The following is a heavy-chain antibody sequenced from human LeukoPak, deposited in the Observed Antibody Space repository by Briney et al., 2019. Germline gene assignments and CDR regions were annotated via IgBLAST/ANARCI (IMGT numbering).Heavy chain of an antibody. J-gene: IGHJ4*02. Sequence: SETLSLTCTVSGGSISSYYWSWIRQPPGKGLEWIGYIYYSGSTNYNPPLKSRVTISVDTSKNQFSLKLSSVTAADTAVYYCARACKSGYDQYYFDYWGQGTLVTVSS. CDR3: ARACKSGYDQYYFDY. V-gene: IGHV4-59*01. D-gene: IGHD5-12*01. CDR1: GGSISSYY. CDR2: IYYSGST.